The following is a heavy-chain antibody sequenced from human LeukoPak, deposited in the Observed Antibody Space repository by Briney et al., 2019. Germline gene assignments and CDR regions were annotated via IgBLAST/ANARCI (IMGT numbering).Heavy chain of an antibody. CDR3: ARAGYSYGSLDY. Sequence: NPSETLSLTCAVSGVSISSTKTCGDWIRQPPGKGLEWIGYIYYSGSTYYNPSLKSRVTISVDTSKNQFSLKLSSVTAADTAVYYCARAGYSYGSLDYWGQGTLVTVSS. CDR2: IYYSGST. V-gene: IGHV4-30-4*08. J-gene: IGHJ4*02. CDR1: GVSISSTKTC. D-gene: IGHD5-18*01.